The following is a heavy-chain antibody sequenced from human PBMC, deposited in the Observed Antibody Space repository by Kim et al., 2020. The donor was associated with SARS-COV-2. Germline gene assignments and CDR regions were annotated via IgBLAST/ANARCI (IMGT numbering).Heavy chain of an antibody. D-gene: IGHD3-3*01. Sequence: GGSLRLSCEASGFTSSDSEVHWVRHSPGKGLEWVARIRGRTSITETADSVKGRVTISIDNDDSSLSPQLHRQSAETAAAYDCASPGRPVAWLVSWGDFDV. J-gene: IGHJ3*01. CDR3: ASPGRPVAWLVSWGDFDV. CDR2: IRGRTSIT. CDR1: GFTSSDSE. V-gene: IGHV3-48*04.